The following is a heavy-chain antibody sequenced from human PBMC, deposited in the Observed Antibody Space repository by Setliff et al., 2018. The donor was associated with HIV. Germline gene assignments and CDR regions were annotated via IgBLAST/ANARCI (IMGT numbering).Heavy chain of an antibody. CDR2: IWYDGSNK. D-gene: IGHD3-3*01. Sequence: GGSLRLSCAASGFTFSNAWMNWVRQAPGKGLEWVAVIWYDGSNKYYADSVKGRFTISRDTSKNTLYLQMTSLRAEDTAVYYCARSGRPIYYYYSMDVWGQGTTVTVSS. CDR3: ARSGRPIYYYYSMDV. V-gene: IGHV3-33*08. J-gene: IGHJ6*02. CDR1: GFTFSNAW.